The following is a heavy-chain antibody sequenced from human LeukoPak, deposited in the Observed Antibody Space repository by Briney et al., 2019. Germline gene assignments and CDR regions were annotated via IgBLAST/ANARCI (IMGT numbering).Heavy chain of an antibody. CDR1: GFTFSSYG. V-gene: IGHV3-30*02. D-gene: IGHD2-15*01. CDR3: AKDQRRYCSGGSCFIFDY. CDR2: IRYDGSNK. Sequence: PGGSLRLSCAASGFTFSSYGMHWVRQAPGKGLEWVAFIRYDGSNKYYADSVKGRFTISRDNSKNTLYLQMNSLRAEDTAVYYCAKDQRRYCSGGSCFIFDYWGQGTLVTVSS. J-gene: IGHJ4*02.